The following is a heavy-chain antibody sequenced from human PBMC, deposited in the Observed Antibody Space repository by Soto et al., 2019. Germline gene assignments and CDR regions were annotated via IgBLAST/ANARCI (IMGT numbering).Heavy chain of an antibody. CDR3: VRGIYQKFGMDV. J-gene: IGHJ6*02. Sequence: EVQLVESGGGLVQPGGSLRLSCAASGFTFISHWIHWVRQTPGKGLVWVSRIDVGGNNRNYADSVKGRFTISRDKAKNTVYLQMNSLRADDTAVYYCVRGIYQKFGMDVWGQGTTV. V-gene: IGHV3-74*01. CDR1: GFTFISHW. CDR2: IDVGGNNR. D-gene: IGHD3-3*02.